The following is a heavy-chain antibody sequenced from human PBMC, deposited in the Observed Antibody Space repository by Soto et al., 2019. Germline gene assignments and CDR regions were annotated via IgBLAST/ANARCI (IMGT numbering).Heavy chain of an antibody. CDR3: ARLGGGCSGGSCYYYYGMDV. V-gene: IGHV5-10-1*01. CDR1: GYSFTSYW. CDR2: IDPSDSYT. D-gene: IGHD2-15*01. J-gene: IGHJ6*02. Sequence: GESLKISCKGSGYSFTSYWISWVRQMPGKGLEWMGRIDPSDSYTNYSPSFQGHVTISADKSISTAYLQWSSLKASDTAMYYCARLGGGCSGGSCYYYYGMDVWGPGTTVTVSS.